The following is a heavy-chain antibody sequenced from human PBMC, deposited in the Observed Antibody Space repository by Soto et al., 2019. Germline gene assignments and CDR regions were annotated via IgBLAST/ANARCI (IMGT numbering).Heavy chain of an antibody. D-gene: IGHD4-17*01. CDR2: IYHGGST. CDR1: GGSISSSSYY. J-gene: IGHJ6*03. CDR3: ASGPHDNGDYYYMDV. Sequence: SETLSLTCTVSGGSISSSSYYWVWIRQPPGKGLVWIGLIYHGGSTYYNPSLKSRVTISADTSKNQFSLRLSSLTAADTAVYYCASGPHDNGDYYYMDVWGKGTTVTVSS. V-gene: IGHV4-39*01.